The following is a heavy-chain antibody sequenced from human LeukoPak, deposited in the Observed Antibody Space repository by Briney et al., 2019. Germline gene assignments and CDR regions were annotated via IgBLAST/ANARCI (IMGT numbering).Heavy chain of an antibody. CDR3: ARDYSSASYTYYYYYMDV. V-gene: IGHV4-59*12. Sequence: SETLSLTCTVSGGSISSYYWSWIRQPPGKGLEWIGYIYYSGSTNYKPSLKSRVTISIDTSKNQFSLKLTSATAADTAVYYCARDYSSASYTYYYYYMDVWGKGTTVTVSS. J-gene: IGHJ6*03. CDR1: GGSISSYY. CDR2: IYYSGST. D-gene: IGHD1-26*01.